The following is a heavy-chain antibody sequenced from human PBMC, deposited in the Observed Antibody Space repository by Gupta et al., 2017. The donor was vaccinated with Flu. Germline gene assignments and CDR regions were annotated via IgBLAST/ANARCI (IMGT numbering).Heavy chain of an antibody. J-gene: IGHJ6*02. CDR1: GFSFSDYT. CDR2: INSDSVYI. V-gene: IGHV3-21*02. D-gene: IGHD3-22*01. Sequence: VQLVESVGGLVEPGGSLRPSCAAAGFSFSDYTMRWVRQAPGKGLEWVSSINSDSVYIYYADSVRGRFTISRDNAEDSLFLQMKSLGAEDTAIYYCARDYDSTSYYGLDVWGQGTAVTVSS. CDR3: ARDYDSTSYYGLDV.